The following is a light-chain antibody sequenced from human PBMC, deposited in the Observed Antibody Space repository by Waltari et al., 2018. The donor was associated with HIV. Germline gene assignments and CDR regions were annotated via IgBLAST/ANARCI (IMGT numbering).Light chain of an antibody. Sequence: SWSPVERATIACRASQGVRSDYLAWYKKKPDQSPRLFIYNASISATDIPDRFSGSESGTDFTFSISILEPEDFAVYYCQHYANSPPFTFGPGIKVEI. CDR3: QHYANSPPFT. CDR1: QGVRSDY. J-gene: IGKJ3*01. V-gene: IGKV3-20*01. CDR2: NAS.